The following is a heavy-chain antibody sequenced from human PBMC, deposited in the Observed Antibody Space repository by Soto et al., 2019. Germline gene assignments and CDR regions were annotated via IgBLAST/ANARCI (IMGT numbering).Heavy chain of an antibody. J-gene: IGHJ4*02. Sequence: PGGSLRLSCAASGFTFSSYAMSWVRQAPGKGLEWVSDISGSGGSTYYADSVKGRFTISRDNSKNTLYLQLNSLRAEPTAVYYCSKDPIVVLPPRLFDYWGQGTLVTVSS. V-gene: IGHV3-23*01. CDR1: GFTFSSYA. D-gene: IGHD3-22*01. CDR3: SKDPIVVLPPRLFDY. CDR2: ISGSGGST.